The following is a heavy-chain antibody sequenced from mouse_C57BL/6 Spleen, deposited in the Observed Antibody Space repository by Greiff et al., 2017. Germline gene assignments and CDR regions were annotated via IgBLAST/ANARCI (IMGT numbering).Heavy chain of an antibody. D-gene: IGHD2-5*01. V-gene: IGHV1-82*01. CDR1: GYAFSSSW. CDR2: IYPGDGDT. J-gene: IGHJ4*01. Sequence: QVQLQQSGPELVKPGASVKISCKASGYAFSSSWMNWVKQRPGKGLEWIGRIYPGDGDTNYNGKFKGKATLTADKSSSTAYMQLSSLTSEDSAVYFCARRDYSNYDYYAMDYWGQGTSVTVSS. CDR3: ARRDYSNYDYYAMDY.